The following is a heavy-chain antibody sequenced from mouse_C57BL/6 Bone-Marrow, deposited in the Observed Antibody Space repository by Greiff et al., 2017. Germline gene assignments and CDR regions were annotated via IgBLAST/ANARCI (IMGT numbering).Heavy chain of an antibody. Sequence: VQLQQSGPVLVKPGASVKMSCKASGYTFTDYYMNWVKQSHGKSLEWIGVINPYNGGTSYNQKFKGKATLTVDKSSSTAYMELNSLTSEDSAVYYCASLITTVAMFDYWGQGTTLTVSS. D-gene: IGHD1-1*01. J-gene: IGHJ2*01. CDR3: ASLITTVAMFDY. CDR2: INPYNGGT. V-gene: IGHV1-19*01. CDR1: GYTFTDYY.